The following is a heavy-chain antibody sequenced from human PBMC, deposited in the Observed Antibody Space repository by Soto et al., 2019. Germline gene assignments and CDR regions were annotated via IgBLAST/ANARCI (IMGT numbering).Heavy chain of an antibody. Sequence: SETLSLTCAVSGGSISSSNWWSWVHQPPGKGLEWIGGIYHSGSTNYNPSLKSRVTIAVDKSKNQFSLELCSVTAADTAVYYCGRGYNENWFDPRGQGTIVPSPQ. CDR1: GGSISSSNW. CDR3: GRGYNENWFDP. CDR2: IYHSGST. D-gene: IGHD5-18*01. J-gene: IGHJ5*02. V-gene: IGHV4-4*02.